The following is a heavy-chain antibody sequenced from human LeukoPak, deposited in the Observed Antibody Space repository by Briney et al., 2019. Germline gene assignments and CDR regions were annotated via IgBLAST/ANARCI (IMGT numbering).Heavy chain of an antibody. CDR1: GYTFTVYY. Sequence: GASVNVSCKASGYTFTVYYMHWVRQAPGQGLEWMGWINPNSGGTNYAQKFQGRVTMTRDTSISTAYMELSRLRSDDTAVYYCASGSSYSTGSPYYYYYMDVWGKGTTVTVSS. V-gene: IGHV1-2*02. CDR3: ASGSSYSTGSPYYYYYMDV. J-gene: IGHJ6*03. D-gene: IGHD6-13*01. CDR2: INPNSGGT.